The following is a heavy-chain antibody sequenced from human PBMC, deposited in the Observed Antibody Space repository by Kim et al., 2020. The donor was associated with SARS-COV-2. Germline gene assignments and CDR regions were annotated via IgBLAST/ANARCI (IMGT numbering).Heavy chain of an antibody. CDR2: INHSGST. V-gene: IGHV4-34*01. J-gene: IGHJ6*02. D-gene: IGHD3-3*01. Sequence: SETLSLTCAVYGGSFSGYYWSWIRQPPGKGLEWIGEINHSGSTNYNPSLKSRVTISVDTSKNQFSLKLSSVTAADTAVYYCARGIRFFYTYGMYVCGQVT. CDR3: ARGIRFFYTYGMYV. CDR1: GGSFSGYY.